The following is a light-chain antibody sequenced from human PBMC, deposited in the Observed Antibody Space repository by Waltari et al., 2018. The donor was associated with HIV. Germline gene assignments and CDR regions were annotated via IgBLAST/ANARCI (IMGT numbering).Light chain of an antibody. V-gene: IGLV1-40*01. CDR2: GNS. J-gene: IGLJ2*01. Sequence: QSLLTQPPSVSGAPGQRVTISCTGSSSNIGAGFAVHWYQQLPGTVPKLLIYGNSNRPSGVPHRFSGSKSGTSASLAITRLQAEDEADYYCQSYDRSLSGYVVFGGGTKLTVL. CDR3: QSYDRSLSGYVV. CDR1: SSNIGAGFA.